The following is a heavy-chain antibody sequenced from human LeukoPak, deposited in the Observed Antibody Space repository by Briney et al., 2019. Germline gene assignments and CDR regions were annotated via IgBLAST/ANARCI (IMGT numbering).Heavy chain of an antibody. D-gene: IGHD1-26*01. Sequence: PSKTLSLTCTVSGGSTSSSSYYWGWIRQPPGKGLEWIGSIYYSGSTNYNPSLKSRVTISVDTSKNQFSLKLSSVTAADTAVYHCARHSGSYKFDYWGQGTLVTVSS. CDR3: ARHSGSYKFDY. J-gene: IGHJ4*02. CDR1: GGSTSSSSYY. CDR2: IYYSGST. V-gene: IGHV4-39*01.